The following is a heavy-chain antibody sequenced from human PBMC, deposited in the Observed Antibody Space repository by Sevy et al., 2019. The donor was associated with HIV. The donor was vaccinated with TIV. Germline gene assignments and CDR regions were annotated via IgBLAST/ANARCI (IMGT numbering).Heavy chain of an antibody. Sequence: ASVKVSCKVSGYTLTELSMHWVRQAPGKGLEWMGGFDPEDGETIYAQKFQGRVTMTEDTSTDTAYMELSSLRSEDTAVYYCATAPRKAHPNYYDSSGYYLNWFDPWGQGTLVTVSS. CDR3: ATAPRKAHPNYYDSSGYYLNWFDP. J-gene: IGHJ5*02. D-gene: IGHD3-22*01. CDR2: FDPEDGET. V-gene: IGHV1-24*01. CDR1: GYTLTELS.